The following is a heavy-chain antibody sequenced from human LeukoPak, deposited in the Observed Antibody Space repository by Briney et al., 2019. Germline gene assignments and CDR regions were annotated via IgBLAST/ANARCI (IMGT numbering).Heavy chain of an antibody. V-gene: IGHV4-4*07. CDR2: IYTSGST. Sequence: PSETLSLTCTVPGGSISSYYWSWIRQPAGKGLEWIGHIYTSGSTNYNPSLKSRVTMSVDTSKNQFSLKLSSVTAADTAVYYCARGLEQWLVQNWGQGTLVTVSS. J-gene: IGHJ1*01. CDR1: GGSISSYY. D-gene: IGHD6-19*01. CDR3: ARGLEQWLVQN.